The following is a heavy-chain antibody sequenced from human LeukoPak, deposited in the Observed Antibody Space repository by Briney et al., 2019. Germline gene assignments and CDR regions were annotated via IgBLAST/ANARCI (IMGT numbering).Heavy chain of an antibody. CDR2: IYTSGST. V-gene: IGHV4-4*07. CDR3: ARGRPYSGSLRYYFDY. J-gene: IGHJ4*02. D-gene: IGHD1-26*01. Sequence: SETLSLTCTVSGGSISSYYWSWIRQPAGKGLEWIGRIYTSGSTNYNPSLKSRVTMSVDTSKNQFSLKLSSVTAANTAVYYCARGRPYSGSLRYYFDYWGQGTLVTVSS. CDR1: GGSISSYY.